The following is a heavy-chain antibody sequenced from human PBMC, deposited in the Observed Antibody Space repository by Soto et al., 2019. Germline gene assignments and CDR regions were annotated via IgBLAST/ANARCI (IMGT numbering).Heavy chain of an antibody. Sequence: GGSLRLSCAASGFTFSSYGMHWVRQAPGKGLEWVAVIWYDGSNKYSADSVKGRFTISRDNSKNTLYLQVNSLRAEDTAVYYCARDRYSSVWYPFDYWGQGTLVTVSS. CDR3: ARDRYSSVWYPFDY. D-gene: IGHD6-19*01. CDR1: GFTFSSYG. CDR2: IWYDGSNK. J-gene: IGHJ4*02. V-gene: IGHV3-33*01.